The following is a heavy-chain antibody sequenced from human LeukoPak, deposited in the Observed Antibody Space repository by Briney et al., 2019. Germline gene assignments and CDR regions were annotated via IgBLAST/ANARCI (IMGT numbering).Heavy chain of an antibody. CDR1: GFTFSSYS. Sequence: GSLRLSCAASGFTFSSYSMNWVRQAPGKGLEWVSSISSSSSYIYYADSVKGRFTISRGNAKNSLYLQMNSLRAEDTAVYYCARVGYYDSSGYYWGQGTLVTVSS. CDR3: ARVGYYDSSGYY. D-gene: IGHD3-22*01. J-gene: IGHJ4*02. V-gene: IGHV3-21*01. CDR2: ISSSSSYI.